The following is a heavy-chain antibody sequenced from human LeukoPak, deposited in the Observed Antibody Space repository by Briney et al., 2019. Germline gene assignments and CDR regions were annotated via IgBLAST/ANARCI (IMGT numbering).Heavy chain of an antibody. Sequence: GASVKVSCKASGHTFSNYDITWVRQATGQGPEWMGWMNPELGSTGYAQRFQGRVTMTRDSSINTAYMELINLRLEDTAVYYCTRAIRHQLLSDFWGQGTLVTVSS. V-gene: IGHV1-8*01. J-gene: IGHJ5*01. CDR2: MNPELGST. CDR1: GHTFSNYD. CDR3: TRAIRHQLLSDF. D-gene: IGHD2-2*01.